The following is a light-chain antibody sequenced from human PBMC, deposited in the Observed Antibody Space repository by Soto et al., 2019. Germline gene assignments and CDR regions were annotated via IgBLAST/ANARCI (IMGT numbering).Light chain of an antibody. CDR3: QQYNSVSLLT. CDR2: KAS. CDR1: QDISNY. J-gene: IGKJ4*01. Sequence: DIQMTQSPSSLSASVGDRVAITCQAIQDISNYLHWYQQKPGKAPKLLIYKASSLESGVPSRFSGSGSGTEFTLTISSLQPDDFATYYCQQYNSVSLLTFGGGTIV. V-gene: IGKV1-5*03.